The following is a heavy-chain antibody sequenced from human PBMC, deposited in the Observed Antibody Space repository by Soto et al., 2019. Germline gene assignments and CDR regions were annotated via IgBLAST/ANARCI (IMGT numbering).Heavy chain of an antibody. V-gene: IGHV3-23*01. D-gene: IGHD3-22*01. CDR2: VSGGGGST. CDR1: GFTVSRNA. Sequence: EVQLLESGGGLVHPGGSLRLSCAASGFTVSRNAMNWVRQAPGKGLEWVSTVSGGGGSTYYADSVKGRFTISRDNSKNTLYLQMTSLRAEDTAVYYCAKQFESSGYGMDVWGQGTTVTVCS. CDR3: AKQFESSGYGMDV. J-gene: IGHJ6*02.